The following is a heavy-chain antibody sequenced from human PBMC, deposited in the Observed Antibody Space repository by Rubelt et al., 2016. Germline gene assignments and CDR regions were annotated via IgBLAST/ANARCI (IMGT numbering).Heavy chain of an antibody. D-gene: IGHD2-2*01. V-gene: IGHV3-30*04. Sequence: QEQLVESGGGVVQPGRSLRVSCVASGFTFSTQAMHWVRQAPGKGMEWVSIISYNGYNTYYADSVKGRFTVSRDNSENTLYLQMNSLRADDTAVYYCAGAPYQLSGWFDPWGQGTLVTVSS. CDR3: AGAPYQLSGWFDP. J-gene: IGHJ5*02. CDR2: ISYNGYNT. CDR1: GFTFSTQA.